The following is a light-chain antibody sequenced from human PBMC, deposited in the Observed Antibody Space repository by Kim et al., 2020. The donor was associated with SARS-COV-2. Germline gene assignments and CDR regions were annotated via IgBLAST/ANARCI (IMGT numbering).Light chain of an antibody. CDR2: EDS. J-gene: IGLJ3*02. CDR1: SSDVCGYNY. CDR3: SSYGGNNNVV. Sequence: GQSVTISCTGTSSDVCGYNYVSWYQQHPGKAPKLIIYEDSKRPSGVPDRFSGSKYGNTASLTVSGLQAEDEADYYCSSYGGNNNVVFGGGTQLTVL. V-gene: IGLV2-8*01.